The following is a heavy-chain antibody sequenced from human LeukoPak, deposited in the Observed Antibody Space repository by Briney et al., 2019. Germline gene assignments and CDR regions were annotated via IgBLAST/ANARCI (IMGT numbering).Heavy chain of an antibody. Sequence: SETLSLTCAVYGGSFSGYYWSWIRQPPGKGLEWIGYIYYSGSTNYNPSLKSRVTISVDTSKNQFSLKLSSVTAADTAVYYCARHERDFWSGYSSSRYFDYWGQGTLVTVSS. V-gene: IGHV4-59*08. D-gene: IGHD3-3*01. CDR3: ARHERDFWSGYSSSRYFDY. J-gene: IGHJ4*02. CDR2: IYYSGST. CDR1: GGSFSGYY.